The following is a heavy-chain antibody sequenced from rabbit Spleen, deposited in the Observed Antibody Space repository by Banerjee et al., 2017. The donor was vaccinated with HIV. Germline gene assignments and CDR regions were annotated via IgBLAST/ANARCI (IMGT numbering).Heavy chain of an antibody. Sequence: EESGGDLVRPEGSLTLTCTASGFSFSGSYWICWVRQAPGKGLEWIACIYVSGSTTYASWAKGRFTISKTSSTTVTLQMTSLTAADTATYLCARIFENSNFAGMDLWGQGTLVTVS. D-gene: IGHD4-1*01. J-gene: IGHJ6*01. CDR3: ARIFENSNFAGMDL. V-gene: IGHV1S45*01. CDR1: GFSFSGSYW. CDR2: IYVSGST.